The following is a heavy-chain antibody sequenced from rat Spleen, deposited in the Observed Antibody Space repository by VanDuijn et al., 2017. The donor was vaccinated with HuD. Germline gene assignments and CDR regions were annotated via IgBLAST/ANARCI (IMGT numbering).Heavy chain of an antibody. CDR1: GFTFSNYY. V-gene: IGHV5-22*01. Sequence: EVHLVESGGGLVQPGRSMKLSCAASGFTFSNYYMAWVRQAPTKGLEWVASICYEGSSTYYGDSVKGRFTISRDNAKSTLYLQMNSLRSEDTATYYCARHGLGSWYFDFWGPGTMVTVSS. D-gene: IGHD5-1*01. CDR2: ICYEGSST. CDR3: ARHGLGSWYFDF. J-gene: IGHJ1*01.